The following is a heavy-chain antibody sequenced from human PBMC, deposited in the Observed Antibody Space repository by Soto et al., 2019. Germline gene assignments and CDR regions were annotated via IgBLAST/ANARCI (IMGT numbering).Heavy chain of an antibody. Sequence: DVQLLESGGGLVQPEGSLRLSCAASGFTFSSYAMGWVRQGPGKGLEWVAVVSSGGSTHYADSVRGRFTISRDNSKNTLSLQMNSLTAEDTAVYFCAKRRGAGGHFDYWRQGALVTVSS. J-gene: IGHJ4*02. D-gene: IGHD2-15*01. CDR1: GFTFSSYA. CDR2: VSSGGST. V-gene: IGHV3-23*01. CDR3: AKRRGAGGHFDY.